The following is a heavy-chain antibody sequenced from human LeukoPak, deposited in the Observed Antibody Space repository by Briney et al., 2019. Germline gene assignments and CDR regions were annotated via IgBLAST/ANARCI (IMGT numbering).Heavy chain of an antibody. Sequence: GGSLRLSCVASGFTFNTYSMTWFRQAPGKGLEWISYISGSSATIYYADSVKGRFTISRDNAKNSLYLQMNSLRAEDTAVYYCARGRDLFDSWGQGTLVIVSS. CDR3: ARGRDLFDS. V-gene: IGHV3-48*04. J-gene: IGHJ4*02. CDR2: ISGSSATI. CDR1: GFTFNTYS.